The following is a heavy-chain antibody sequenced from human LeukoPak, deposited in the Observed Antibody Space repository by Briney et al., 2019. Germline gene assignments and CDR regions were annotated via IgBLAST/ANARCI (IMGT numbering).Heavy chain of an antibody. J-gene: IGHJ4*02. Sequence: GGSLGLSCAASGFTFSSYSMNWVRQAPGKGLEWVSSISSSSSYIYYADSVKGRFTISRDNAKNSLYLQMNSLRAEDTAVYYCARDLSSSGTYYFDYWGQGTLVTVSS. CDR3: ARDLSSSGTYYFDY. CDR1: GFTFSSYS. D-gene: IGHD6-13*01. V-gene: IGHV3-21*01. CDR2: ISSSSSYI.